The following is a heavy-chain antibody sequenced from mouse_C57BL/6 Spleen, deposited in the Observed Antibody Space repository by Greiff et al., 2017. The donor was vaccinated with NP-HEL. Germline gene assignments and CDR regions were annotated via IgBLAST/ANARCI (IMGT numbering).Heavy chain of an antibody. Sequence: QVQLQQPGAELVKPGASVKMSCKASGYTFTSYWITWVKQRPGQGLEWIGDIYPGSGSTNYNEKFKSKATLTVDTSSSTAYMQLSSLTSEDSAVYYCARSGTVVARDYAMDYWGQGTSVTVSS. CDR2: IYPGSGST. CDR1: GYTFTSYW. J-gene: IGHJ4*01. V-gene: IGHV1-55*01. CDR3: ARSGTVVARDYAMDY. D-gene: IGHD1-1*01.